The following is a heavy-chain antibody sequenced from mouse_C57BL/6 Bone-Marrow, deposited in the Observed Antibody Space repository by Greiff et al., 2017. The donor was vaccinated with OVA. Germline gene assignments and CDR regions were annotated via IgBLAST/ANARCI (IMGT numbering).Heavy chain of an antibody. J-gene: IGHJ2*01. CDR3: AREDYTYYFDY. CDR1: GFTFSSYA. CDR2: ISDGGSYT. Sequence: EVQVVESGGGLVKPGGSLKLSCAASGFTFSSYAMSWVRQTPEKRLEWVATISDGGSYTYYPDNVKGRFTISRDNAKNNLYLQMSHLKSEDTAMYYCAREDYTYYFDYWGQGTTLTVSS. V-gene: IGHV5-4*01. D-gene: IGHD2-4*01.